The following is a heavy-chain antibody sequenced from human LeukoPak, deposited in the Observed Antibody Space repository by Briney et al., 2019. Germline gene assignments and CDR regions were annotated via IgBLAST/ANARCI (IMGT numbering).Heavy chain of an antibody. V-gene: IGHV3-7*01. J-gene: IGHJ4*02. CDR1: GFTFSNYW. D-gene: IGHD1-1*01. CDR3: ARDAVQLFDY. CDR2: IKYDGSEK. Sequence: PGGSLRLSCAASGFTFSNYWMSWVRQAPGKGLEWVANIKYDGSEKYYVDSVKGRFTISRDNAKNSLYLQMNSLRAEDTAVCYCARDAVQLFDYWGRGTLVSVSS.